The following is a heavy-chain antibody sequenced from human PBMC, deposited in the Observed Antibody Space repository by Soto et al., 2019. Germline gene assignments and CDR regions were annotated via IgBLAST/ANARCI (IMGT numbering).Heavy chain of an antibody. Sequence: PGGSLRLSCAASGFTFSSYSMNWVRQAPGKGLEWVSYISSSSSTIYYADSVKGRFTISRDNAKNSLYLQMNSLRAEDTAVYYCARAFLQYYMDVWGKGTTVTVSS. CDR3: ARAFLQYYMDV. CDR2: ISSSSSTI. CDR1: GFTFSSYS. J-gene: IGHJ6*03. V-gene: IGHV3-48*01.